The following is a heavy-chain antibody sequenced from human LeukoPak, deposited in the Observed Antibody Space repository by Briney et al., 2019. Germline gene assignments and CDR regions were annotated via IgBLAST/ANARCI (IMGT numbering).Heavy chain of an antibody. CDR2: ISSSSTYI. CDR3: ARHIGGAFDI. V-gene: IGHV3-21*06. D-gene: IGHD3-10*01. J-gene: IGHJ3*02. CDR1: GFTFSSYS. Sequence: GGSLRLSCAASGFTFSSYSMKWVRQAPGKGLEWVSSISSSSTYIYHADSVKGRFTISRDNAKNSLYLQMNSLRAEDTAFYYCARHIGGAFDIWGQGTMVTVSS.